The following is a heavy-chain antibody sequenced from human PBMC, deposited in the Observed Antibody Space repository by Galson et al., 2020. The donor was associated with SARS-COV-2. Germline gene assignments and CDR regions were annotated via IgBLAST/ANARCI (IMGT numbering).Heavy chain of an antibody. J-gene: IGHJ6*02. Sequence: SCAASGFTFSSYEMNWVRQAPGKGLEWVSYISSSGSTIYYADSVKGRFTISRDNAKNSLYLQMNSLRAEDTAVYYCARDRRITMVRGALYGMDVWGQGTTVTVSS. D-gene: IGHD3-10*01. V-gene: IGHV3-48*03. CDR1: GFTFSSYE. CDR3: ARDRRITMVRGALYGMDV. CDR2: ISSSGSTI.